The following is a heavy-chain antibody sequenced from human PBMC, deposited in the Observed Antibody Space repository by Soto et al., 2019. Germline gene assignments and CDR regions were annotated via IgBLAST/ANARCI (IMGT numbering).Heavy chain of an antibody. Sequence: SETLSLTCTVSGGSISSGGYYWRWIRQHPGKGLEWIGYIYYSGSTYYNPSLKSRVTISVDTSKNQFSLKLSSVTAADTAVYYCARGGYPQYYFDYWGQGTLVTVSS. V-gene: IGHV4-31*03. D-gene: IGHD5-18*01. CDR3: ARGGYPQYYFDY. CDR2: IYYSGST. J-gene: IGHJ4*02. CDR1: GGSISSGGYY.